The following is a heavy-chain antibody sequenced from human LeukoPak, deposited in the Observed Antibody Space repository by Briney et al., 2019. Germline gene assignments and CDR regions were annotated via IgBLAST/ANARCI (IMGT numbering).Heavy chain of an antibody. CDR2: ISYSSNTI. D-gene: IGHD6-19*01. Sequence: TGGSLRLSCAASGFTFGSYSMNWVRQAPGKGLEWVSYISYSSNTIYYGDSVKGRFTISRDNAKNSLYLQMNSRRDEETAWFYCAGAARQLLVREYFQQWGQGTLVTVSS. CDR1: GFTFGSYS. V-gene: IGHV3-48*02. CDR3: AGAARQLLVREYFQQ. J-gene: IGHJ1*01.